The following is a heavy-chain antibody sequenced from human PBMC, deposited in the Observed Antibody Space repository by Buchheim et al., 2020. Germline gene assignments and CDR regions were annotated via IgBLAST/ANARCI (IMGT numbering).Heavy chain of an antibody. V-gene: IGHV1-8*01. CDR3: ARYYYDILTGYMNTDGMDV. CDR2: MNPNSGNT. J-gene: IGHJ6*02. Sequence: QVQLVQSGAEVKKPGASVKVSCKASGYTYTSYDINWVRQATGQGLEWMGWMNPNSGNTGYAQKFQGRVTMTRNTSISTAYMELSSLRSEDTAVYYCARYYYDILTGYMNTDGMDVWGQGTT. CDR1: GYTYTSYD. D-gene: IGHD3-9*01.